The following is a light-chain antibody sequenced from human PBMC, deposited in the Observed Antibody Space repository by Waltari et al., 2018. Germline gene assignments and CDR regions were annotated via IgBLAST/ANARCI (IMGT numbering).Light chain of an antibody. CDR2: AAS. CDR1: QDISKS. Sequence: IQLTQSPSSLSASVGDRVTITCRAGQDISKSLAWYQQKPGKAPKLLIYAASSLQGWVPSRVSGSGSGTDFALTISSLQPEDSATYYCQQLETYPITFGQGTRLEIK. V-gene: IGKV1-9*01. J-gene: IGKJ5*01. CDR3: QQLETYPIT.